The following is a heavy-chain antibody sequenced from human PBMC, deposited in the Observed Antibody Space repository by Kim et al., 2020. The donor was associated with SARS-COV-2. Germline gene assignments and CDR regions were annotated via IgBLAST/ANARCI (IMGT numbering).Heavy chain of an antibody. Sequence: YLGDSVQGPFTNSRENARNALYLQMNSLRAEDTAVYYCAGWTGNYAAALGSWGQGTRVTVSS. D-gene: IGHD6-13*01. V-gene: IGHV3-7*01. J-gene: IGHJ5*02. CDR3: AGWTGNYAAALGS.